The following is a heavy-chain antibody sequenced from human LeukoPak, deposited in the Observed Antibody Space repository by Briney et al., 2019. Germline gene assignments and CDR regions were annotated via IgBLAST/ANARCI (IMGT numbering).Heavy chain of an antibody. D-gene: IGHD1-20*01. CDR1: GYTFTDYY. V-gene: IGHV1-46*01. Sequence: ASVKVSCKASGYTFTDYYLHWVRQAPGQGLEWMGIINPSGGSTSYAQKFQGRVTMTRDTSTSTVYMELSSLRSEDTAVYYCARTYNWNDGYFDSWGQGTLVTVSS. CDR2: INPSGGST. J-gene: IGHJ4*02. CDR3: ARTYNWNDGYFDS.